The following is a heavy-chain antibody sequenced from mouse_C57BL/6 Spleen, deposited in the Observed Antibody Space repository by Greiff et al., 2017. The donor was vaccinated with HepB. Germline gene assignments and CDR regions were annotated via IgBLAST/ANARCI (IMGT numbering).Heavy chain of an antibody. CDR1: GYTFTSYW. J-gene: IGHJ3*01. V-gene: IGHV1-64*01. Sequence: LVESGAELVKPGASVKLSCKASGYTFTSYWMHWVKQRPGQGLEWIGMIHPNSGSTNYNEKFKSKATLTVDKSSSTAYMQLSSLTSEDSAVYYCARWSGGYWGQGTLVTVSA. CDR3: ARWSGGY. CDR2: IHPNSGST.